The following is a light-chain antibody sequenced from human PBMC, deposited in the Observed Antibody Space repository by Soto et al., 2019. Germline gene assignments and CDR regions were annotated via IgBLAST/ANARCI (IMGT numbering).Light chain of an antibody. CDR2: LGS. Sequence: EIVMTQTPLSLSVTPGQPASISFKSSQSLLHSDGKTYLYWLLQKPGQSPQLLIYLGSSRSSGVPDRFSGSGSGTDFTLKIDRVEAEDVGTYYCMQGLQTPPTFGQGTRLEIK. CDR1: QSLLHSDGKTY. J-gene: IGKJ5*01. V-gene: IGKV2-28*01. CDR3: MQGLQTPPT.